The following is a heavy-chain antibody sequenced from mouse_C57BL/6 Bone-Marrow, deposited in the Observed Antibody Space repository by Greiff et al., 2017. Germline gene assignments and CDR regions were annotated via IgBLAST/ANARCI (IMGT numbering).Heavy chain of an antibody. CDR2: IDPSDSYT. Sequence: QVQLQQPGAELVRPGTSVKLSCKASGYTFTSYWMHWVKQRPGQGLEWIGVIDPSDSYTNYNQKFKGQATLTVDTSTSTAYMQLSSLTAEDAAVYYRASTGDGYFYWGQGTTLTVSS. D-gene: IGHD2-3*01. CDR1: GYTFTSYW. V-gene: IGHV1-59*01. CDR3: ASTGDGYFY. J-gene: IGHJ2*01.